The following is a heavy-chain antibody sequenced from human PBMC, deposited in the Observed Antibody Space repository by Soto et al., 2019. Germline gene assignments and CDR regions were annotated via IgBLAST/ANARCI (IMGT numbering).Heavy chain of an antibody. D-gene: IGHD4-17*01. CDR3: AKSGHDYGDHSYYYYYGMDV. CDR2: ISGSGGST. J-gene: IGHJ6*02. V-gene: IGHV3-23*01. CDR1: GFTFSSYA. Sequence: GGSLRLSCAASGFTFSSYAMSWVRQAPGKGLEWVSAISGSGGSTYYADSVKGRFTISRDNSKNTLYLQMNSLRAEDTAVYYCAKSGHDYGDHSYYYYYGMDVWGQGTTVTVSS.